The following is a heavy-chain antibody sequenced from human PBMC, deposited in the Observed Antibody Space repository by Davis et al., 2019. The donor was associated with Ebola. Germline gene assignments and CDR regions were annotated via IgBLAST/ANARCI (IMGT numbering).Heavy chain of an antibody. D-gene: IGHD3-22*01. CDR3: ARDSPTYYYDSSGYGVYNWFDP. CDR1: GFTFSYYS. Sequence: GESLKISCAASGFTFSYYSMNWVRQAPGKGLEWVSSIGSSSYTSYADSVKGRFTISRDNAKNSLYLQMNSLRDEDTAVYYCARDSPTYYYDSSGYGVYNWFDPWGQGTLVTVSS. V-gene: IGHV3-21*01. J-gene: IGHJ5*02. CDR2: IGSSSYT.